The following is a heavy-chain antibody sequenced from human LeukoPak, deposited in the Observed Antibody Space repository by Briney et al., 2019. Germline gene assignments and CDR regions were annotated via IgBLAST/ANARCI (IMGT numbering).Heavy chain of an antibody. Sequence: SETLSLTCTVSGASFSSYYWRLIRQPPGKGLEWIGYIHYSGSTNYNPSLKSRVTMSVDTSKNQFSLNLNSVTAADTAMYYCARAYSIAAVFDYWGQGTLVTVSS. V-gene: IGHV4-59*01. D-gene: IGHD6-13*01. CDR1: GASFSSYY. CDR2: IHYSGST. CDR3: ARAYSIAAVFDY. J-gene: IGHJ4*02.